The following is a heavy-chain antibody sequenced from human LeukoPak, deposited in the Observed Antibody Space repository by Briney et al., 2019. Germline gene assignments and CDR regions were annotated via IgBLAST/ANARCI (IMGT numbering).Heavy chain of an antibody. V-gene: IGHV3-74*01. CDR2: IRSDGSTT. CDR1: AFTISGYY. Sequence: GGSLRLSCAASAFTISGYYMHWVRQAPGKGLVWVSRIRSDGSTTNYADSVKGRFTISRDNAKNTLYLQMNSLRAEDTAVYYCVRVAPLDNSGPTWGQGTLVTVSS. D-gene: IGHD3-22*01. J-gene: IGHJ5*02. CDR3: VRVAPLDNSGPT.